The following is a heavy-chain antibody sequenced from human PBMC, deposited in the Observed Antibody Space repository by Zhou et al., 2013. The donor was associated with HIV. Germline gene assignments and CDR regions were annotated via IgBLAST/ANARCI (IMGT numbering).Heavy chain of an antibody. CDR1: GVTFSTYA. V-gene: IGHV1-69*05. J-gene: IGHJ6*03. D-gene: IGHD5-12*01. CDR3: ARDEMATPLGFHYMDV. Sequence: QVQLVQSGAEVKKPGSSVKVSCKASGVTFSTYAINWVRQAPGQGLEWMGGIIPIFGAPNYAQKFQGRVTLTTDESTSTAYMELSSLRSEDTAVYYCARDEMATPLGFHYMDVWGKGTTVTVSS. CDR2: IIPIFGAP.